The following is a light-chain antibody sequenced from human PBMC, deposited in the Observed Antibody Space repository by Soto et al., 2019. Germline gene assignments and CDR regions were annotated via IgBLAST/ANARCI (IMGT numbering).Light chain of an antibody. Sequence: QSVLTQPRSVSGSPGQSVTISCTGTSSDVGAYNYVSWYQQHPGKAPKLMIYEVSNRPSGVSNRFSGSKSGNTASLTISGLQAEDEADYYCSSYTSSSILYVFGTGTKV. CDR2: EVS. CDR1: SSDVGAYNY. V-gene: IGLV2-14*01. J-gene: IGLJ1*01. CDR3: SSYTSSSILYV.